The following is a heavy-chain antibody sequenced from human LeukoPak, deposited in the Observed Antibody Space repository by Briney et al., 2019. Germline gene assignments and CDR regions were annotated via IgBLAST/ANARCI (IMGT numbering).Heavy chain of an antibody. CDR3: AKPRDPYYYDSGGYDAFDI. CDR1: EFTFSSYA. Sequence: GGSLRLSCTASEFTFSSYAMHWVRQAPGKGLEWVALVSYDGGNEYYADSVKGRFTIPRDNSKNTLYLQMNSLNPEDTAVYYCAKPRDPYYYDSGGYDAFDIWGQGTMVTVSS. J-gene: IGHJ3*02. D-gene: IGHD3-22*01. CDR2: VSYDGGNE. V-gene: IGHV3-30-3*02.